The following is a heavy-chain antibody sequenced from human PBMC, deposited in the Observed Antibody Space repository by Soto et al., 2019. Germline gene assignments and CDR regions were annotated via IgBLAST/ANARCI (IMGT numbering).Heavy chain of an antibody. CDR1: GFTFSSYG. D-gene: IGHD3-22*01. V-gene: IGHV3-30*18. Sequence: PGGSLRLSCAASGFTFSSYGMHWVRQAPGKGLEWVAVISYDGSNNYDGSNKYYADSVKGRFTISRDNSKNTLYLQTNSLRAEDTAVYYCAKNRDSYYDSSGPGGLWGQGTLVTVSS. CDR2: ISYDGSNNYDGSNK. CDR3: AKNRDSYYDSSGPGGL. J-gene: IGHJ4*02.